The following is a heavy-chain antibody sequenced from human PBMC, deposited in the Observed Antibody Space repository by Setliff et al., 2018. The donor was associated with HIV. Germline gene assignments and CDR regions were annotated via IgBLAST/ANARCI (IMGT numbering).Heavy chain of an antibody. V-gene: IGHV4-39*02. CDR3: ASPSDYYENSGLDY. D-gene: IGHD3-22*01. CDR2: FHYGGTP. J-gene: IGHJ4*02. CDR1: GDSVSNDNYY. Sequence: ASETLSLTCAVSGDSVSNDNYYWGWIRQPPGKGLEWIGSFHYGGTPNYNPSLRGRVDISVDTSKNYFSLRLTSVTAADTAAYYCASPSDYYENSGLDYWGQGKLVTVS.